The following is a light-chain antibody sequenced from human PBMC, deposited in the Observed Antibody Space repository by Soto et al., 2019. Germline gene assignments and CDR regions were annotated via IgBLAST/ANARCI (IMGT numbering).Light chain of an antibody. CDR1: NSNIGSNT. CDR3: ATWDDSLNGPM. V-gene: IGLV1-44*01. CDR2: SDN. J-gene: IGLJ3*02. Sequence: QSMLTQPPSASGTPGQRVTISCAGGNSNIGSNTVNWYQQLPGTAPKLLMYSDNQRPSGVPDRFSGSKSGTSASLAISGLQSEDEADYYCATWDDSLNGPMFGGGTKLTVL.